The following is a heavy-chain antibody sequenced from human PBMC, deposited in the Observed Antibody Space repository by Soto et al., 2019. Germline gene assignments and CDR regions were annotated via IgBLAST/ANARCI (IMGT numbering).Heavy chain of an antibody. D-gene: IGHD2-21*01. CDR2: IYYSGST. CDR3: ARLIVSGYFDY. J-gene: IGHJ4*02. CDR1: GGSISSSSYY. V-gene: IGHV4-39*01. Sequence: QLQLQESGPGLVKPSETLSLTCTVSGGSISSSSYYWGWIRQPPGKGLEWIGSIYYSGSTYYNPSLKSRVTISVDTSKNQFSLKLSSVTAADTAVYYCARLIVSGYFDYWGQGTLVTVSS.